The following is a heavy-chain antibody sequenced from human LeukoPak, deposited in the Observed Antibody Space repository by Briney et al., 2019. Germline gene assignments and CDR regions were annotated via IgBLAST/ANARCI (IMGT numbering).Heavy chain of an antibody. J-gene: IGHJ4*02. CDR3: ARDRVATFSLPPNLDY. CDR2: IYYSGST. D-gene: IGHD5-12*01. CDR1: GGSISSSSYY. V-gene: IGHV4-39*07. Sequence: SETLSLTCTVSGGSISSSSYYWGWIRQPPGKGLEWIGSIYYSGSTYYNPSLKSRVTISVDTSKNQFSLKLSSVTAADTAVYYCARDRVATFSLPPNLDYWGQGTLVTVSS.